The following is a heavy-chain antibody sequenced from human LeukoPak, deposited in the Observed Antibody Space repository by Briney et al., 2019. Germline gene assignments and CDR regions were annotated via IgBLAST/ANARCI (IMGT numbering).Heavy chain of an antibody. V-gene: IGHV4-61*02. J-gene: IGHJ5*02. CDR1: GGSISSGSYY. Sequence: SETLSLTCTVSGGSISSGSYYWSWIWQPAGKGLEWFGRFYTSGSTNYNPSLKSRVTISVDTSKNQFSLKLSSVTAADTAVYYCARASYINYDFWSGYYNNWFDPWGQGTLVTVSS. CDR2: FYTSGST. CDR3: ARASYINYDFWSGYYNNWFDP. D-gene: IGHD3-3*01.